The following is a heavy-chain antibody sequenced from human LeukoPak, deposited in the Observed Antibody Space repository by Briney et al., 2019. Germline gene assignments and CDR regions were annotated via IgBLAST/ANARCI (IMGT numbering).Heavy chain of an antibody. D-gene: IGHD3-9*01. J-gene: IGHJ4*02. V-gene: IGHV3-30*04. CDR1: GLTFTTHG. CDR3: ATTHISHANLSGYFDY. CDR2: ISNDGTNK. Sequence: GRSLRLSCAASGLTFTTHGIHWVRQAPGKGPEWVAVISNDGTNKYYADSVRGRITISRDNSRDTVYLQMNSLRDEDTAVYYCATTHISHANLSGYFDYWGQGTPVTVSS.